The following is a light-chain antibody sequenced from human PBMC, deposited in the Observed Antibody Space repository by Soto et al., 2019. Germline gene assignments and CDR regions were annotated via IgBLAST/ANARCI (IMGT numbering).Light chain of an antibody. CDR2: GAS. V-gene: IGKV3-20*01. J-gene: IGKJ2*01. Sequence: EIVLTQSPGTLSLSPGERATLSCRASQSVSSSYLAWYQQNPGQAPRLLIYGASSRATGIPDRFSGSGSGTDFTLTISRLEPEDFAVYYCQQYGRSPPYTFGQGTKLEI. CDR1: QSVSSSY. CDR3: QQYGRSPPYT.